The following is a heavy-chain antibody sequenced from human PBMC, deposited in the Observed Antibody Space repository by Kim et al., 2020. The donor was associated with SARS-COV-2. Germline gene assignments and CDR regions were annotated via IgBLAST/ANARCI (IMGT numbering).Heavy chain of an antibody. CDR2: INHSGST. CDR3: ARAYSSGWYHY. CDR1: GGSFSGYY. D-gene: IGHD6-19*01. Sequence: SETLSLTCAVYGGSFSGYYWSWIRQPPGKGLEWIGEINHSGSTNYNPSLKSRVTISVDTSKNQFSLKLSSVTAADTAVYYCARAYSSGWYHYWGQGTLGT. V-gene: IGHV4-34*01. J-gene: IGHJ4*02.